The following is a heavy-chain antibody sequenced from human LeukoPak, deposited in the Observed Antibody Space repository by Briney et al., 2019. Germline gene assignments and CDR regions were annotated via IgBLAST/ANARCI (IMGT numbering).Heavy chain of an antibody. J-gene: IGHJ6*03. CDR1: GGSISSSSYY. Sequence: SETLSLTCTVSGGSISSSSYYWGWIRQPPGKGLEWIGSIYYSGSTYYNPSLKSRVTISVDTSKNQFSLKLSSVTAADTAVYYCARLQVVAAYYYYMDVWGRGTTVTVSS. D-gene: IGHD2-15*01. CDR2: IYYSGST. V-gene: IGHV4-39*07. CDR3: ARLQVVAAYYYYMDV.